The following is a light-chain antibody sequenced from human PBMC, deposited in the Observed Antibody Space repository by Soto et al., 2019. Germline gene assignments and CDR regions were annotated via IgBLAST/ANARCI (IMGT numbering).Light chain of an antibody. CDR3: QTYDSSLSAL. J-gene: IGLJ3*02. V-gene: IGLV1-40*01. CDR2: GNS. CDR1: SSNIGAGYD. Sequence: QSVLTQPPSVSGAPGQRVTISCTGSSSNIGAGYDVHWYQQLPGTAPKLLIYGNSNRPSGVPDRFSGSKSGTSASLAITGLQAEDAADYYLQTYDSSLSALFGGGTKLTVL.